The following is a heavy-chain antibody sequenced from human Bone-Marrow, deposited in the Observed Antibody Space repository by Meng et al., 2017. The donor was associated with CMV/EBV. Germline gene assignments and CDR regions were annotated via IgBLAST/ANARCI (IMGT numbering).Heavy chain of an antibody. CDR2: ISSSSSTI. Sequence: GESLKISCAASGFTFSSYAMHWVRQAPGKGLEWVSYISSSSSTIYYADSVKGRFTISRDNAKNSLYLQMNSLRAEDTAVYYCARGYYYDSSGYLVHTSSFDYWGQGTLVTVSS. V-gene: IGHV3-48*04. D-gene: IGHD3-22*01. CDR1: GFTFSSYA. CDR3: ARGYYYDSSGYLVHTSSFDY. J-gene: IGHJ4*02.